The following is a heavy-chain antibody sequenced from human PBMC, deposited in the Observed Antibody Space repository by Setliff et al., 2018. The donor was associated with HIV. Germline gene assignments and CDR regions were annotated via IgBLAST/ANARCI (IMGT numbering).Heavy chain of an antibody. D-gene: IGHD4-17*01. CDR3: AIFDHYGDYGRIGDAFDI. V-gene: IGHV1-69*13. CDR2: IIPIFGTR. CDR1: GGTFSSYG. J-gene: IGHJ3*02. Sequence: GASVKVSCKASGGTFSSYGISWVRQAPGQGLGWIGGIIPIFGTRNYAQKFQGRVTITADELTSTAYMELSSLRAEDTAVYYCAIFDHYGDYGRIGDAFDIWGQGTMVTVSS.